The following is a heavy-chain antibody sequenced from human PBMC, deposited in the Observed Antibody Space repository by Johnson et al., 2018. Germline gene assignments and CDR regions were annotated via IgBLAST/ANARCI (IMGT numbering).Heavy chain of an antibody. D-gene: IGHD6-6*01. CDR1: GGSFSGYY. CDR2: INHSGRT. J-gene: IGHJ6*03. Sequence: QVQLQQWGAGLLKPSETLSLTCAVYGGSFSGYYWSWIRQPPGKGLEWIGEINHSGRTNYNPSLKSRVTISVDTSKNQFSLKLSPVAAAEPAVYYCARPRYSSSSGAMDVWGKGPTVTVSS. V-gene: IGHV4-34*01. CDR3: ARPRYSSSSGAMDV.